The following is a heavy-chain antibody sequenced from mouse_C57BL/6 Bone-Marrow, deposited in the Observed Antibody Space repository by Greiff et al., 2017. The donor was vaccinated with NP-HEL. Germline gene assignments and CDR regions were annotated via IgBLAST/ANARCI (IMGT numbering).Heavy chain of an antibody. D-gene: IGHD1-1*01. V-gene: IGHV1-4*01. J-gene: IGHJ1*03. CDR3: AREDYYGSSWYFDV. CDR1: GYTFTSYT. Sequence: QVQLKQSGAELARPGASVKMSCTASGYTFTSYTMHWVKQRPGQGLEWIGYINPSSGYTKYNQKFKDKATLTADKSSSTAYMQLSSLTSEDSAVYYCAREDYYGSSWYFDVWGTGTTVTVSS. CDR2: INPSSGYT.